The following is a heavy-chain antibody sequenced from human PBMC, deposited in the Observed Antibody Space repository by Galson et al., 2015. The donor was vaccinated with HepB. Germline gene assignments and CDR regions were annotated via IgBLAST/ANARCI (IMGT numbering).Heavy chain of an antibody. CDR2: INEDGSEK. CDR3: ARDRVVAGGGDWFDP. CDR1: GFTFSSYW. V-gene: IGHV3-7*01. Sequence: SLRLSCAGSGFTFSSYWMSWVRQAPGTGLEWVANINEDGSEKVYVDSVKGRFTISRDNAKNSMYLQMNSLRAEDTAVYYCARDRVVAGGGDWFDPWSQGTLVTVSS. D-gene: IGHD6-13*01. J-gene: IGHJ5*02.